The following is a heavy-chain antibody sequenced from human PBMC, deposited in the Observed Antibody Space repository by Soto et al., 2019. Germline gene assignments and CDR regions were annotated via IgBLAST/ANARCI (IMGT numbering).Heavy chain of an antibody. CDR1: GFTFSIND. Sequence: QVQLVESGGGVVQPGRSLRLSCAASGFTFSINDMHWVRQAPGRGLEWVAVISNDGNNKYYADSVKGRFTLSRDNSKNMVYLQMDSLRVEDTAVYYCATDHQTYNWDYLFDSWGPGTLVTVSS. CDR3: ATDHQTYNWDYLFDS. V-gene: IGHV3-30*03. D-gene: IGHD1-7*01. J-gene: IGHJ4*02. CDR2: ISNDGNNK.